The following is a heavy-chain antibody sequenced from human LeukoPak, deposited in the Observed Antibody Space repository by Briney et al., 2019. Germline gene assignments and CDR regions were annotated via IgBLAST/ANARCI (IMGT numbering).Heavy chain of an antibody. CDR2: IYSDGRT. D-gene: IGHD3-9*01. Sequence: GGSLRLSCEASGFTVSSNYMSWVRQAPGKGLEWVSVIYSDGRTYYADSVQGRLTISRDNSKNTLYLQMNSLRAEDTAVYYCAKFGYSDWLSHFDYWGQGTLVTVSS. CDR1: GFTVSSNY. V-gene: IGHV3-66*01. CDR3: AKFGYSDWLSHFDY. J-gene: IGHJ4*02.